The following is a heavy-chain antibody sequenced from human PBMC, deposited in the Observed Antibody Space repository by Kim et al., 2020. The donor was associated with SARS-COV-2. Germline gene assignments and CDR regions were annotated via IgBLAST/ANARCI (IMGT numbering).Heavy chain of an antibody. J-gene: IGHJ6*02. Sequence: STYSADAVKDRLTISRDNSQNALYIAVNSLGAEDRAVYYCAGDLDYYAMDVWGQGTTVTVSS. V-gene: IGHV3-53*01. CDR3: AGDLDYYAMDV. CDR2: ST.